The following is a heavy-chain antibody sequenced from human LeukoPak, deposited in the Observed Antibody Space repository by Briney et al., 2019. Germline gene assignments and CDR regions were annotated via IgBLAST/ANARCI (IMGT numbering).Heavy chain of an antibody. CDR2: ISSSGSNI. J-gene: IGHJ3*02. V-gene: IGHV3-11*01. D-gene: IGHD3-22*01. CDR3: ARYGKYTTYYYDSSTPGAFDI. Sequence: GGSLRLFCGASGFTFSVCYKRWVRRAPGKGLEEVLYISSSGSNIFYADSVKGRFTISRDNAKNSLHREMNTLRAEDTAVYYCARYGKYTTYYYDSSTPGAFDIWGQGTMVTVSS. CDR1: GFTFSVCY.